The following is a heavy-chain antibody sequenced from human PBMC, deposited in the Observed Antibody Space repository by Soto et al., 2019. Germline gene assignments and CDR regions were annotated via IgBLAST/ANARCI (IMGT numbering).Heavy chain of an antibody. CDR1: GYYRWGSW. CDR2: VYPSDSDV. Sequence: PVGSLKIRWERTGYYRWGSWHYWVRQKPGKGLEWLGNVYPSDSDVRYSPAFEGQVTISADNSINTAYLQLLNLKASDTAIYYCTKGATSPFGSWGQGTRVPVSS. J-gene: IGHJ4*02. CDR3: TKGATSPFGS. D-gene: IGHD3-16*01. V-gene: IGHV5-51*01.